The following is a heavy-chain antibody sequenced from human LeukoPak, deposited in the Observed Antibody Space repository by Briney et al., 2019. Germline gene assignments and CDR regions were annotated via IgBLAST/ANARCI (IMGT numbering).Heavy chain of an antibody. D-gene: IGHD3-10*01. Sequence: GGSLRLSCAASGFTFSSYGMHWVRQAPGKGLEWVAFMAYDGSDKYYADSVRGRFTISRDNSKNTLYLQMNSLRAEDTAVYYCAKDLNYYGSGDFDYWGQGTLATVSS. V-gene: IGHV3-30*02. CDR3: AKDLNYYGSGDFDY. J-gene: IGHJ4*02. CDR2: MAYDGSDK. CDR1: GFTFSSYG.